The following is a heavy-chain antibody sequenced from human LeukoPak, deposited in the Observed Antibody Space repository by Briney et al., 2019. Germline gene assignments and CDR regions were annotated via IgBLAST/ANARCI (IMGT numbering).Heavy chain of an antibody. V-gene: IGHV5-51*01. CDR3: ASRPFETTVVPWDFY. CDR1: GYHFNTYW. J-gene: IGHJ4*02. D-gene: IGHD4-23*01. CDR2: IRPMNSDV. Sequence: GESLKISCKGSGYHFNTYWVAWVRQLPGKGLEWMGIIRPMNSDVRYSPSFQGQVTISADRSINTAYLQWSSLTASDTAMYYCASRPFETTVVPWDFYWGQGTQVTVSS.